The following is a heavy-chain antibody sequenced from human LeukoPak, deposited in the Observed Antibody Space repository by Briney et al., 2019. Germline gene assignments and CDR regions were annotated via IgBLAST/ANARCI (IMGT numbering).Heavy chain of an antibody. CDR1: GFTFDDYA. CDR2: ISWNSGSI. Sequence: PGGSLRLSCAASGFTFDDYAMHWVRQAPGKGLEWVSGISWNSGSIGYADSVKGRFTISRDNAKNSLYLQMNSLSAEDTAMYYCAREEMGGTTRSGALTWGQGTLVTVSS. D-gene: IGHD1-14*01. J-gene: IGHJ5*02. CDR3: AREEMGGTTRSGALT. V-gene: IGHV3-9*01.